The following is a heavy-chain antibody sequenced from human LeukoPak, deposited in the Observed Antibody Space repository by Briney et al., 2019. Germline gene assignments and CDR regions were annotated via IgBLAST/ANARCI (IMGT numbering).Heavy chain of an antibody. CDR1: GFTFSSYA. D-gene: IGHD3-22*01. CDR3: AKGLYDSSGYYDC. CDR2: ISGSGGST. V-gene: IGHV3-23*01. Sequence: PGGSLRLSCAASGFTFSSYAMSWVRQAPGKGLEWVSAISGSGGSTYCADSVKGRFTISRDNSKNTLYLQMNSLRAEDTAVYYCAKGLYDSSGYYDCWGQGTLVTVSS. J-gene: IGHJ4*02.